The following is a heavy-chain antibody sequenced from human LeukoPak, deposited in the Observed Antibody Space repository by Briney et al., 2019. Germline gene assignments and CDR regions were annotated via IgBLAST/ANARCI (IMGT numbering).Heavy chain of an antibody. V-gene: IGHV2-5*02. CDR3: AHRLPGSSGWYFDY. D-gene: IGHD6-19*01. J-gene: IGHJ4*02. CDR2: IYWDDDK. CDR1: GFSLSTSGVG. Sequence: ESGPTLVKPAQTLTLTCTFSGFSLSTSGVGVGWIRQPPGKALEWLALIYWDDDKRYSPSLKSRLTITKDTSKNQVVLTMTNMDPVDTATYYCAHRLPGSSGWYFDYWGQGTLVTVSS.